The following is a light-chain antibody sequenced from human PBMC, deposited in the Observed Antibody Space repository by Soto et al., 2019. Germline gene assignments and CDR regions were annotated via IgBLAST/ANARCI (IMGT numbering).Light chain of an antibody. CDR2: FAS. J-gene: IGKJ4*01. CDR1: QTVSNN. V-gene: IGKV3-15*01. CDR3: QHYNEWPLT. Sequence: ERVMTQFPATLSVSPGAKATLSCRASQTVSNNLAWYQQKPGQAPRLLIYFASTRATGVPARFSGSGSGAEFTLTISNLQSEDSAVYYYQHYNEWPLTIGGGTKLVTK.